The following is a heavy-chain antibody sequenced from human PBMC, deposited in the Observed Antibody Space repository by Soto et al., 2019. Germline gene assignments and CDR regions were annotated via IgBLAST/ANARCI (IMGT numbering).Heavy chain of an antibody. V-gene: IGHV3-73*01. J-gene: IGHJ4*02. CDR3: TSRDDYGDYGGVY. CDR1: GFTFSGSA. D-gene: IGHD4-17*01. Sequence: GGSLRLSCAASGFTFSGSAMHWVRQASGKGLEWVGRIRSQANSYATAYAASVRGRFILSRDDSTNTAYLQMNSLKTEDTAVYYCTSRDDYGDYGGVYWGQGTLVTVSS. CDR2: IRSQANSYAT.